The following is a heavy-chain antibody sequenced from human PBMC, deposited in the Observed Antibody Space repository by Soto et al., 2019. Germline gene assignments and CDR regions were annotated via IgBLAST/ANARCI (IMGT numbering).Heavy chain of an antibody. CDR1: GFSFSRYG. D-gene: IGHD5-18*01. J-gene: IGHJ4*02. V-gene: IGHV3-30*18. CDR2: ISKDGGDK. CDR3: AKDGYKYKYYSDY. Sequence: GGSLRLSCAASGFSFSRYGIHWVRQAPGKGLEWVAVISKDGGDKEYAESVKGRCTISRENSKSTVYLQMNSLRVEDTAVYYCAKDGYKYKYYSDYWGQGNLVTVSS.